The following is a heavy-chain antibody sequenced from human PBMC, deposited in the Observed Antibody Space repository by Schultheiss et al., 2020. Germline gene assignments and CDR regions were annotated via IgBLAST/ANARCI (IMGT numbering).Heavy chain of an antibody. J-gene: IGHJ6*02. CDR2: IIPIFGTA. V-gene: IGHV1-69*13. CDR1: GGTFSSYA. CDR3: AGTLPPSIPGVGVRVYYYGMDV. D-gene: IGHD2-2*02. Sequence: SVKVSCKASGGTFSSYAISWVRQAPGQGLEWMGGIIPIFGTANYAQKFQGRVTITADESTSTAYMELSSLRSEDTAVYYCAGTLPPSIPGVGVRVYYYGMDVWGQGITGTVSS.